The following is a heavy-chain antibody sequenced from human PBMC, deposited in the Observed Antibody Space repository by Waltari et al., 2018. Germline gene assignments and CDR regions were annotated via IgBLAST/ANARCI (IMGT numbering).Heavy chain of an antibody. Sequence: EVQLLESGGGLVQPGGSLRLSCAASGFTISSYAMNWVRQAPGKGLEGVAGISGSGGGTYYADSVKGRLTISRDNAKNTLYLQMNSLRAGDTAVYYCAKDRRYISSWSTVFDIWGQGTMVTVSS. V-gene: IGHV3-23*01. CDR2: ISGSGGGT. D-gene: IGHD6-13*01. CDR3: AKDRRYISSWSTVFDI. J-gene: IGHJ3*02. CDR1: GFTISSYA.